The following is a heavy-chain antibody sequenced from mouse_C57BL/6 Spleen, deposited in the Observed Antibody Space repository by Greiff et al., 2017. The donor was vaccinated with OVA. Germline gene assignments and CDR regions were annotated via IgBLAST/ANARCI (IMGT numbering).Heavy chain of an antibody. CDR2: IYPSDSET. Sequence: VQLQQPGAELVRPGSSVKLSCKASGYTFTSYWMDWVKQRPGQGLEWIGNIYPSDSETHYNQKFKDKATLTVDKSSSTAYMQLSSLTSEDSAVYYCARGATGSFDDWGQGTTLTVSS. D-gene: IGHD4-1*01. CDR1: GYTFTSYW. V-gene: IGHV1-61*01. CDR3: ARGATGSFDD. J-gene: IGHJ2*01.